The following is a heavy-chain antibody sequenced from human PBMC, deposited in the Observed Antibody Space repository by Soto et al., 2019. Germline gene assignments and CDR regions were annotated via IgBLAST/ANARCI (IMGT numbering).Heavy chain of an antibody. CDR3: VRRPYYDNSGSLPNWFDT. Sequence: SETLSLTCAVYNGSFSGYYWSWIRQPPGKGLEWIGEINHSGSTNYKSSLKSRVTISRDTSKNQFSLKMTSVTAADTAVYYCVRRPYYDNSGSLPNWFDTWGQEPWSPSPQ. CDR2: INHSGST. CDR1: NGSFSGYY. V-gene: IGHV4-34*01. D-gene: IGHD3-22*01. J-gene: IGHJ5*01.